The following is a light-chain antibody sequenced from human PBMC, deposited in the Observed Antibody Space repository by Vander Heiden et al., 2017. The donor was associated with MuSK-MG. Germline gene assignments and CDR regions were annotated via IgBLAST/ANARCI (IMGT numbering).Light chain of an antibody. CDR1: QSVSSY. J-gene: IGKJ2*01. CDR3: QQHSNWPPYT. CDR2: DAS. Sequence: EIVLTQSPATLSLSPGERATLSCRASQSVSSYLAWYQQKPGQAPRLLIYDASNRATGIPARFSGSGYGKDFTLTISSREPEDFAVYYCQQHSNWPPYTFGQGTKVEIK. V-gene: IGKV3-11*01.